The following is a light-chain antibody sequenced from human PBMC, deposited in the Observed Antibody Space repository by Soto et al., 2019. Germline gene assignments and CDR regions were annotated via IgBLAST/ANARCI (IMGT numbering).Light chain of an antibody. CDR1: QSINIW. Sequence: DIQMTQSPSTLSASVGDRVTITCRASQSINIWLAWYQQKPGKAPNLLIYDASSLESGVPSRFSGSGSGPEFPLSISSLQPDDCGTYYCQHYNSSPYTFGQGTKLEIK. CDR3: QHYNSSPYT. V-gene: IGKV1-5*01. J-gene: IGKJ2*01. CDR2: DAS.